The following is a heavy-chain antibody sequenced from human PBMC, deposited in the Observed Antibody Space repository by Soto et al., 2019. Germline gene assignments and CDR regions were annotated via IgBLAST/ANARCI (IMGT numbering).Heavy chain of an antibody. V-gene: IGHV1-69*01. Sequence: QVQLVQSGAEVKKPGSSVKVSCTASGGTFSSYAISWVRQAPGQGLEWMGGIIPIFGTANYAQKFQGRVTITADESTSTAYMELSSLRSEDTAVYYCARTSTNLGYCSGGSCYKIDPWGQGTLVTVSS. J-gene: IGHJ5*02. CDR1: GGTFSSYA. CDR3: ARTSTNLGYCSGGSCYKIDP. D-gene: IGHD2-15*01. CDR2: IIPIFGTA.